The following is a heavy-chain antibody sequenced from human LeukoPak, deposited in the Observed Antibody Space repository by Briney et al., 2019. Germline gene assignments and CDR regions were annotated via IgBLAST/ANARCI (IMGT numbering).Heavy chain of an antibody. CDR3: ARFYTTSQYGSGYVDV. CDR2: MSYSGST. V-gene: IGHV4-39*01. J-gene: IGHJ6*03. D-gene: IGHD3-10*01. CDR1: GGSISSSSYY. Sequence: PSETLSLTCTVSGGSISSSSYYWGWIRQPPGKGLEWIGSMSYSGSTYYNPSLKSRVTIAVDTPKTQFSLKLSSVTAADTAVYYCARFYTTSQYGSGYVDVWGKGTTVTVSS.